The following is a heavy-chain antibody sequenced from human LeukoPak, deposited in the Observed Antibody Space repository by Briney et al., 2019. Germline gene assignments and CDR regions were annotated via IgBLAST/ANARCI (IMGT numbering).Heavy chain of an antibody. CDR1: GFTFSSYS. CDR3: ARAGGAAAGLSDY. CDR2: ISSSSSYI. J-gene: IGHJ4*02. D-gene: IGHD6-13*01. Sequence: GGSLRLSCAASGFTFSSYSMNWVRQAPGKGLEWVSSISSSSSYIYYADSVKGRFTISRDNAKNSLYLQMNSLRAEDTAVYYCARAGGAAAGLSDYWGQGTLVTVSS. V-gene: IGHV3-21*01.